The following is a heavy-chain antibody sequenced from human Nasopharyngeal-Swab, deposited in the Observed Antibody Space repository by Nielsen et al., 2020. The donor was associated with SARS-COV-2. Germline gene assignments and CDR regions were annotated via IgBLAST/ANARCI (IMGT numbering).Heavy chain of an antibody. CDR2: ISSSSSYI. J-gene: IGHJ4*02. CDR1: GFTFSSYS. D-gene: IGHD3-3*01. V-gene: IGHV3-21*01. Sequence: GASLTISCAASGFTFSSYSMNWVRQAPGKGLEWVSSISSSSSYIYYADSVKGRFTISRDNAKNSLYLQMNSLRAEDTAVYYCASLLSITIFGDFDYWGQGTLVTVSS. CDR3: ASLLSITIFGDFDY.